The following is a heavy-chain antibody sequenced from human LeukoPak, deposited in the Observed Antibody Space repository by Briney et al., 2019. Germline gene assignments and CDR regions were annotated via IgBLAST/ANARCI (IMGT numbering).Heavy chain of an antibody. CDR3: ATDAPRMAYCSGGSCYPRYFDY. Sequence: MSGGSLRLTCAASGFTFSDYYMSWIRQAPGKGLEWVSYISSSGSTIYYADSVKGRFTISRDNAKNSLYLQMNSLRAEDTAVYYCATDAPRMAYCSGGSCYPRYFDYCGQGTLVTVSS. CDR1: GFTFSDYY. CDR2: ISSSGSTI. D-gene: IGHD2-15*01. V-gene: IGHV3-11*04. J-gene: IGHJ4*02.